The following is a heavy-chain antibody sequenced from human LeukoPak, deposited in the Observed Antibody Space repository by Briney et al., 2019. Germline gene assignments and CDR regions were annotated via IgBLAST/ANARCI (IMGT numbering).Heavy chain of an antibody. V-gene: IGHV3-23*01. CDR1: GFTFDNFG. J-gene: IGHJ4*02. Sequence: GGSLRLSCAASGFTFDNFGMTWVRQAAGKGLQWVSRISASGRSTTYAESVKGRFTISRDNSKNTLCLQMNSLRAEDTAVYYCAKEIWPTVTTPGHTHFDYWGQGTLVTVSS. CDR3: AKEIWPTVTTPGHTHFDY. CDR2: ISASGRST. D-gene: IGHD4-17*01.